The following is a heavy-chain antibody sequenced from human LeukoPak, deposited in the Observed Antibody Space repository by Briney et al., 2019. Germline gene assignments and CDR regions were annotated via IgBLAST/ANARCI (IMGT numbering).Heavy chain of an antibody. J-gene: IGHJ4*02. CDR3: AKNTGRQWLFGY. CDR1: GFTFSSYA. V-gene: IGHV3-23*01. CDR2: ISGSGGST. D-gene: IGHD6-19*01. Sequence: GGSLRLSCAASGFTFSSYAMSWVRQAPGKGLEWVSAISGSGGSTYYADSVKRRFTISRDNSKNTLYLQMNSLRAEDTAVYYCAKNTGRQWLFGYWGQGTLVTVSS.